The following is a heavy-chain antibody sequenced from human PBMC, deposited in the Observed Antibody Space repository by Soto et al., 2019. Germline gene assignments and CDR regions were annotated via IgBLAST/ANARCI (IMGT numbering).Heavy chain of an antibody. CDR1: GFIFSSYA. J-gene: IGHJ4*02. Sequence: GGSLRLSCEASGFIFSSYAMNWVRQAPGKGLQWVSSITGSSDYTSYIASVKGRFTISRDNSKNTLYLQMNSLRAEDTAVYFCAKAQTTGAHSALDYWSQGTLVTASS. CDR2: ITGSSDYT. V-gene: IGHV3-23*01. CDR3: AKAQTTGAHSALDY. D-gene: IGHD2-8*02.